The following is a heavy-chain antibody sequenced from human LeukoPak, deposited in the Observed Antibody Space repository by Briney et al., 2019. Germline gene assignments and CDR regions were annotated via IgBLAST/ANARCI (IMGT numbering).Heavy chain of an antibody. D-gene: IGHD1-26*01. CDR1: GFTFSSPA. V-gene: IGHV3-23*01. J-gene: IGHJ4*02. CDR3: AKDSPVATW. CDR2: ITPSGDGT. Sequence: GGSLRLSCAASGFTFSSPAMSWVRQAPGKGQEWVSSITPSGDGTYYAASVKGRFTISRDNSKNTLYLQMDSLRADDTAKYYCAKDSPVATWWGQGTLVTVSS.